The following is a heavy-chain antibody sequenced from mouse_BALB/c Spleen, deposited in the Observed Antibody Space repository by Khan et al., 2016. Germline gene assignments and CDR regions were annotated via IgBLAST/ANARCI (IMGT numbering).Heavy chain of an antibody. V-gene: IGHV2-9-2*01. J-gene: IGHJ4*01. CDR1: GFSLTNYD. D-gene: IGHD1-1*01. CDR3: VRDGSDYYSLDY. Sequence: VQLQESGPGLVAPSQSLSITCTVSGFSLTNYDISWMRQSPGKGLEWLGIIRTGGGTNYNTAFMLELSISKYKSKNQVFLKMNTLQTDDTAIYFCVRDGSDYYSLDYWGQGTSVTVSS. CDR2: IRTGGGT.